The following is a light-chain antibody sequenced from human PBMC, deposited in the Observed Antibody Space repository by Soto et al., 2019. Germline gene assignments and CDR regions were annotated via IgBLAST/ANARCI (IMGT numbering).Light chain of an antibody. CDR3: QVWDSSSAYVV. J-gene: IGLJ2*01. V-gene: IGLV3-21*04. CDR2: YDS. Sequence: SYELTQPPSVSVAPGKTVRITCGGNNIGSKSEHWYQQKPGQAPVLVIYYDSDRPSGIPERFSGSNSGNTATLTISRVEAGDEDDYYCQVWDSSSAYVVFGGGTKLTVL. CDR1: NIGSKS.